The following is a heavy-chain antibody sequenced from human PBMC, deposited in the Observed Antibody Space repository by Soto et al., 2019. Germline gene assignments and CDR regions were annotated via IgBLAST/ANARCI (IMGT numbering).Heavy chain of an antibody. D-gene: IGHD3-10*01. CDR1: GFTFSSYG. V-gene: IGHV3-30*18. J-gene: IGHJ6*02. Sequence: QVHLVESGGGVAQPGRSLRLSCAASGFTFSSYGMHWVRQAPGKGLEWVAIISYDGSLKYHADSVKGRFTISRDNSRSALYLQMNSLRPEDTAVYYCAKDFKVSGSYYGSLNYYYGMDVWGQGTTVIVSS. CDR3: AKDFKVSGSYYGSLNYYYGMDV. CDR2: ISYDGSLK.